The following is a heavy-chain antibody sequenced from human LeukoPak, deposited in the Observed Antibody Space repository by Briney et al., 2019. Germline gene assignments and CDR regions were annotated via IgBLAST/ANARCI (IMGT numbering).Heavy chain of an antibody. CDR3: ARYHRVDCYFDA. J-gene: IGHJ5*02. D-gene: IGHD2-21*01. V-gene: IGHV4-39*02. CDR1: APSITMPSYE. Sequence: SQTLSPACPLSAPSITMPSYECARLREPPWNGLEWFGSIYYSGATYYNPSVKSRVIISVDTSKNPFSLKLSSVTAADTAVYYCARYHRVDCYFDAWGQGTLVTVSS. CDR2: IYYSGAT.